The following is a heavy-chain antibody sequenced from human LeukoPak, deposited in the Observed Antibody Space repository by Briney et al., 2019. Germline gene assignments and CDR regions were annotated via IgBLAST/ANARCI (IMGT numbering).Heavy chain of an antibody. V-gene: IGHV4-34*01. CDR2: INHSGST. CDR1: GGSFCGYY. J-gene: IGHJ6*02. Sequence: SETLSLTCAVYGGSFCGYYWSWIRQPPGKGLEWIGEINHSGSTNYNPSLKSRVTISVDTSKNQFSLKLSSVTAADTAVYYCARVPVATGIGYYYYYGMDVWGQGTTVTVSS. D-gene: IGHD1-14*01. CDR3: ARVPVATGIGYYYYYGMDV.